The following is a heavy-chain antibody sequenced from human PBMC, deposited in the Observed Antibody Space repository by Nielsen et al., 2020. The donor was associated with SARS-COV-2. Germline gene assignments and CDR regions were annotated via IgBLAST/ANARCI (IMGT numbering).Heavy chain of an antibody. CDR2: ISGGGST. J-gene: IGHJ4*02. Sequence: GESLKISCVGSGFIFSSYTMHWVRQAPGKGLEWVSGISGGGSTFYAESVRGRFTVSRENFRNTLYLEMNSLRVEDTALYYCASEMGGSYRDFDYWGQGILVTVSS. V-gene: IGHV3-23*01. D-gene: IGHD3-16*02. CDR3: ASEMGGSYRDFDY. CDR1: GFIFSSYT.